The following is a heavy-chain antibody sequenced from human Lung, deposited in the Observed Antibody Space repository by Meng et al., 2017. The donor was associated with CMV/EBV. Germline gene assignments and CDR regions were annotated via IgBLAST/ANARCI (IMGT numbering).Heavy chain of an antibody. V-gene: IGHV4-59*01. Sequence: SXTXSLXXTVPGCSISSYYWSWIRQPPGKGLEWIGYIYYSGGTNYNPSLKSRVTMSVDTSKNQFSLKLGAVTAADTAVYYCAREREDILATGYFDYWGQGXLVTVSS. CDR2: IYYSGGT. J-gene: IGHJ4*02. D-gene: IGHD5-12*01. CDR3: AREREDILATGYFDY. CDR1: GCSISSYY.